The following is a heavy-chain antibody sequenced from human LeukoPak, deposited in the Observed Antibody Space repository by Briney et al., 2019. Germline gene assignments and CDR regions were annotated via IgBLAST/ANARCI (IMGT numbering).Heavy chain of an antibody. Sequence: ASVKVSCKASGYIFTDYYIHWVRQAPGQGLEWMGWINPNSGGTNYAQKFQGRVTMTRDTSISTAYMELSRLRSDDTAVYYCASLARHDYGTNSTQFDYWGQGTLVTVSS. CDR1: GYIFTDYY. CDR2: INPNSGGT. D-gene: IGHD4-23*01. V-gene: IGHV1-2*02. J-gene: IGHJ4*02. CDR3: ASLARHDYGTNSTQFDY.